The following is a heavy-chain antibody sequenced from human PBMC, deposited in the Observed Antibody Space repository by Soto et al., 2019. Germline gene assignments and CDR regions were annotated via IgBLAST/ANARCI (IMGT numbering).Heavy chain of an antibody. D-gene: IGHD6-6*01. V-gene: IGHV3-74*01. CDR2: INSDGSST. CDR1: GFTFSSYW. CDR3: ARKGDIAARPGPFDY. J-gene: IGHJ4*02. Sequence: HGGSLRLSCAASGFTFSSYWMHWVRQAPGKGLVWVSRINSDGSSTSYADSVKGRFTISRDNAKNNLYLQMNSLRAEDTAVYYCARKGDIAARPGPFDYWGQGTRVTVSS.